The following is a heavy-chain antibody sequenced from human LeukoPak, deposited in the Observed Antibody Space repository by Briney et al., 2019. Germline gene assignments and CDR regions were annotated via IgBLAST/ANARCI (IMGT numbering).Heavy chain of an antibody. D-gene: IGHD3-10*01. CDR2: MNPNSGNT. CDR3: ARGTLYYGSGIYPHPGNYYFDY. CDR1: GYTFTSYD. V-gene: IGHV1-8*01. J-gene: IGHJ4*02. Sequence: ASVKVSCKASGYTFTSYDINWVRQATGQGLEWMGWMNPNSGNTGYAQKFQGRVTMTRDTSTSTVYMELSGLRSEDTAVYYCARGTLYYGSGIYPHPGNYYFDYWGQGTLVTVSS.